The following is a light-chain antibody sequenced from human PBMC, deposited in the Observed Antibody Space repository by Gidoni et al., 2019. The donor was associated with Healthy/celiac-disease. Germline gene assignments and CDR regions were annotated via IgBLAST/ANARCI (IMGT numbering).Light chain of an antibody. CDR1: QSISSY. V-gene: IGKV1-39*01. Sequence: DIQMTQSPSSLSASVGDRVTITCRASQSISSYLNWYQQKPGKAPKLLIYAASSLQSGVPSRFSVSGSGTDVTLTIIRLQPEDFATYYCQQSYSTPRTFGQGTKVEIK. CDR2: AAS. J-gene: IGKJ1*01. CDR3: QQSYSTPRT.